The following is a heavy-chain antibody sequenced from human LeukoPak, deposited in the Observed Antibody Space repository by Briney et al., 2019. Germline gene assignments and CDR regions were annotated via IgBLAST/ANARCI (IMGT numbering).Heavy chain of an antibody. D-gene: IGHD3-22*01. CDR1: GFTFSSYS. Sequence: GGSLRLSCAASGFTFSSYSMNWVRQAPGKGLEWVAVISYDGSNKYYADSVKGRFTISRDNSKNTLYLQMNSLRAEDTAVYYCASTGSPYYYDSSGYYSRDYWGQGTLVTVSS. CDR2: ISYDGSNK. V-gene: IGHV3-30*03. CDR3: ASTGSPYYYDSSGYYSRDY. J-gene: IGHJ4*02.